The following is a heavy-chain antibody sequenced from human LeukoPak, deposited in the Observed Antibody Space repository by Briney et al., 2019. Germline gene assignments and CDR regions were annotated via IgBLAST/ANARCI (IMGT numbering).Heavy chain of an antibody. CDR1: GYTFTGYY. CDR3: ARGSSGYLKGFDY. D-gene: IGHD3-22*01. Sequence: ASVKVSSKASGYTFTGYYMHWVRQAPGQGLEWMGWINPNSGGTNYAQKFQGRVSMTRDTSISTAYMELSRLRSDDTAVYYCARGSSGYLKGFDYWGQGTLVTVSS. J-gene: IGHJ4*02. CDR2: INPNSGGT. V-gene: IGHV1-2*02.